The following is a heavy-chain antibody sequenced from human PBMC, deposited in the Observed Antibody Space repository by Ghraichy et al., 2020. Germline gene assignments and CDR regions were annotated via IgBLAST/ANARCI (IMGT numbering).Heavy chain of an antibody. CDR2: ISSSSSYI. D-gene: IGHD2-2*01. CDR1: GFTFSSYS. CDR3: ARDLSSQLLKALADTAATSDAFDI. J-gene: IGHJ3*02. Sequence: GGSLRLSCAASGFTFSSYSMNWVRQAPGKGLEWVSSISSSSSYIYYADSVKGRFTISRDNAKNSLYLQMNSLRAEDTAVYYCARDLSSQLLKALADTAATSDAFDIWGQGTMVTVSS. V-gene: IGHV3-21*01.